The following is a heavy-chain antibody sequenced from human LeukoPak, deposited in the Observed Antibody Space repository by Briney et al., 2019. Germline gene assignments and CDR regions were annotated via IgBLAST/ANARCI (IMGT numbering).Heavy chain of an antibody. Sequence: SETLSLTCTVSGDSTSSYYWSWIRQPPGKGLEWIGYIYYSGTTNYNPSLKSRVTISVDTSKNQFSLKLSSVTAADTAVYYCARAPYYYDSSGYTYWGQGTLVTVSS. CDR3: ARAPYYYDSSGYTY. D-gene: IGHD3-22*01. CDR2: IYYSGTT. CDR1: GDSTSSYY. V-gene: IGHV4-59*12. J-gene: IGHJ4*02.